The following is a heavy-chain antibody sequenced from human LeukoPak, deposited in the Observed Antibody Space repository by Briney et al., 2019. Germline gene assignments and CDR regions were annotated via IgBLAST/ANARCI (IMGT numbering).Heavy chain of an antibody. CDR1: GFTFSSYS. CDR2: ISSSSSYI. CDR3: ARVPYSYGYGGAYWFDP. J-gene: IGHJ5*02. D-gene: IGHD5-18*01. Sequence: GGSLRLSCAASGFTFSSYSMNWVRQAPGKGLEWVSSISSSSSYIYYADSVKGRFTISRDNAKNSLYLQMNSLRAEDTAVYYCARVPYSYGYGGAYWFDPWGQGTLVTVSS. V-gene: IGHV3-21*04.